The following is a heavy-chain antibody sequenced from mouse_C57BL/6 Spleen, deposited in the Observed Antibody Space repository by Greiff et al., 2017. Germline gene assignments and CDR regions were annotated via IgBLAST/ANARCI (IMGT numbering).Heavy chain of an antibody. CDR3: ARSDYGSRDY. CDR1: GYTFTSYW. D-gene: IGHD1-1*01. Sequence: VQLQQPGAELVKPGASVKMSCKASGYTFTSYWITWVKQRPGQGLEWIGDIYPGSGSTNYNAKFKGKATLTVDTSSSTAYMQLSSLPSEDSAVYYCARSDYGSRDYWGQGTTLTVSS. CDR2: IYPGSGST. V-gene: IGHV1-55*01. J-gene: IGHJ2*01.